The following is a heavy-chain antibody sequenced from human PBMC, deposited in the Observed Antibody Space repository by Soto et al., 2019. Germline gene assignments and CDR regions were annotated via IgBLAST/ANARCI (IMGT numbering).Heavy chain of an antibody. CDR3: AKLSCTSSTCYFPGWFDP. V-gene: IGHV4-34*01. J-gene: IGHJ5*02. CDR2: INHSGST. CDR1: GGSFSGYY. Sequence: NPSETLSLTCAVYGGSFSGYYWSWIRQPPGKGLEWIGEINHSGSTNYNPSLKSRLTISVDTTKNQFSLQLKSMTAADTAVYYCAKLSCTSSTCYFPGWFDPWGQGTLVTVSS. D-gene: IGHD2-2*01.